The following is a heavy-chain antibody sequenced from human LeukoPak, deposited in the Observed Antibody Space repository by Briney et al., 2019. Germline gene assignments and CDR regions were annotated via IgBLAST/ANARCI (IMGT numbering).Heavy chain of an antibody. CDR1: GYTFTGYY. CDR2: INPNSGGT. V-gene: IGHV1-2*02. J-gene: IGHJ6*03. CDR3: ARESVVVVPAAYYYYMDV. Sequence: ASVKVSCKASGYTFTGYYMHWVRQAPGQGLEWMGWINPNSGGTNYAQKFQGRVTMTRDTSISTAYMELSRLRSDDTAVYYCARESVVVVPAAYYYYMDVWGKGTTVTVSS. D-gene: IGHD2-2*01.